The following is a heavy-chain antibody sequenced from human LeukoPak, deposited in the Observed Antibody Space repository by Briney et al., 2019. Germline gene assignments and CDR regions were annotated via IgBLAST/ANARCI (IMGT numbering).Heavy chain of an antibody. Sequence: GGSLRLSCAASGFTFSSYGMHWVRQAPGKGLEWVAVISYDGSNKYYADSVKGRFTISRDNSKNTLYLQMNSLRAEDTAVYYCAKDPATVWFGELDFDYWGQGTLVTVSS. V-gene: IGHV3-30*18. J-gene: IGHJ4*02. CDR1: GFTFSSYG. D-gene: IGHD3-10*01. CDR3: AKDPATVWFGELDFDY. CDR2: ISYDGSNK.